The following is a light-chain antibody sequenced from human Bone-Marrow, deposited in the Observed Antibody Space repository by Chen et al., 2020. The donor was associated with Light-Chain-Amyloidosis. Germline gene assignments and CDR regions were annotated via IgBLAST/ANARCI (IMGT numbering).Light chain of an antibody. CDR2: DDN. CDR3: QVWDNTRDAVV. Sequence: SAALTQPTSVSGAPGHTATNACGGNNIGSTSVHWYQQTPGQAPLLVVYDDNDRPSGIPERFSGSNSGNTATLTISRVEAGDEADYYCQVWDNTRDAVVFGGGTKLTVL. J-gene: IGLJ2*01. CDR1: NIGSTS. V-gene: IGLV3-21*02.